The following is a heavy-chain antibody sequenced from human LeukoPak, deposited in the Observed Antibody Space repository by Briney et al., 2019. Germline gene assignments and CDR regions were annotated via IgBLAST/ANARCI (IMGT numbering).Heavy chain of an antibody. D-gene: IGHD3-10*01. V-gene: IGHV4-34*01. J-gene: IGHJ4*02. CDR3: ARDLSYHY. CDR1: GGSFSGYY. Sequence: SETLSLTCAVCGGSFSGYYWSWIRQPPGKGLEWIGEINHSGSTNYNPSLKSRVTISVDTSKNQFSLKLSSVTAADTAVYYCARDLSYHYWGQGTLVTVSS. CDR2: INHSGST.